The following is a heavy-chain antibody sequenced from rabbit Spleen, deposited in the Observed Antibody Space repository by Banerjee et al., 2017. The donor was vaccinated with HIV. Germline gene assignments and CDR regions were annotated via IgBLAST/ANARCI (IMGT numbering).Heavy chain of an antibody. D-gene: IGHD1-1*01. CDR3: ARHLPDIIGWNFGF. J-gene: IGHJ2*01. CDR2: INTITGKT. V-gene: IGHV1S45*01. CDR1: GFSFTDKDV. Sequence: QEQLVESGGGLVQPEGSLTLTCTASGFSFTDKDVMCWVRQAPGKGLEWIGCINTITGKTAYATWAKGRFTISKASSTTVFLQMTSLTAAYTATYFCARHLPDIIGWNFGFGGPGTLVPV.